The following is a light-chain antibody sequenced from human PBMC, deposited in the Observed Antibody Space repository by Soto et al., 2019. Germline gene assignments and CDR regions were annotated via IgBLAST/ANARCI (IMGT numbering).Light chain of an antibody. CDR1: SSDVGGYNY. Sequence: QSALTQPASVSGSPGQSITISCTGTSSDVGGYNYVSWYQQHPGKAPKLMIYDVSNRPSGVSNRFSGSKSGNTASLTISGPQAEDEADYYCSSYTSSSTLWVFGRGTKLTVL. V-gene: IGLV2-14*01. CDR2: DVS. J-gene: IGLJ3*02. CDR3: SSYTSSSTLWV.